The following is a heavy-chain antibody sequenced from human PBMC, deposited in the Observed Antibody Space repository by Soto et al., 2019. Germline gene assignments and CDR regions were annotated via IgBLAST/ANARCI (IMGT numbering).Heavy chain of an antibody. CDR1: GFTFSNAW. Sequence: EVQLVESGGGLVKPGGSLRLSCAASGFTFSNAWMNWVRQAPGKGLEWVGRIKSKTDGGTTDYAAPVKGRFTISRDDSKNTLYLQMNSLKTEDTAVYYCTTARQGNYYDSSGYYFKYYFDYWGQGTLLTVSS. D-gene: IGHD3-22*01. J-gene: IGHJ4*02. CDR3: TTARQGNYYDSSGYYFKYYFDY. V-gene: IGHV3-15*07. CDR2: IKSKTDGGTT.